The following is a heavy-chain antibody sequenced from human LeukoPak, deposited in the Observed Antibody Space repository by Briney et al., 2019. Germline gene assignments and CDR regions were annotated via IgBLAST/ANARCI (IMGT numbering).Heavy chain of an antibody. V-gene: IGHV4-61*01. CDR1: GDSISSSSYY. CDR3: ARDVIDILTGYYDGMDV. Sequence: SETLSPTCTVSGDSISSSSYYWGWIRQPPGKGLEWIGYIYHSGSSKYNPSLKSRVTMSVDTSKNLFSLKLSSVTAADTAVYYCARDVIDILTGYYDGMDVWGQGTTVTVSS. J-gene: IGHJ6*02. D-gene: IGHD3-9*01. CDR2: IYHSGSS.